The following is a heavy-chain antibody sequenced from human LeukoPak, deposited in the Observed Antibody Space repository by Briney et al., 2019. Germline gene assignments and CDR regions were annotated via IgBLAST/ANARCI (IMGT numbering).Heavy chain of an antibody. J-gene: IGHJ4*02. CDR2: INPNSGDT. V-gene: IGHV1-2*02. CDR3: ARAEFSITYCSGGSCYSPLFDY. D-gene: IGHD2-15*01. CDR1: GYTFTGYY. Sequence: ASVKVSCKASGYTFTGYYMHWVRQAPGQGLEWMGWINPNSGDTNYAQKFQGRVTMTRDTSISTAYMELSRLRSDDTAVYYCARAEFSITYCSGGSCYSPLFDYWGQGTLVTVSS.